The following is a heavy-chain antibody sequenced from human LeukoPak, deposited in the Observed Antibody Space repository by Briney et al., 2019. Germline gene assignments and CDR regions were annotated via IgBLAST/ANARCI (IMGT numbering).Heavy chain of an antibody. CDR2: IIPIFGTA. D-gene: IGHD5-18*01. V-gene: IGHV1-69*13. CDR3: ARPDEDRGYSYGYNY. Sequence: ASVKVSCKASGGTFSSYAISWVRQAPGQGLEWMGGIIPIFGTANYAQKFQGRVTITADESTSTAYMELSSLRSEDTDVYYCARPDEDRGYSYGYNYWGQGTLVTVSS. CDR1: GGTFSSYA. J-gene: IGHJ4*02.